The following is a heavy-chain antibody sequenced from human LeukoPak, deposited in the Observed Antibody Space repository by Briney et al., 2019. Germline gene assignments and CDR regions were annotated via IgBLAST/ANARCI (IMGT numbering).Heavy chain of an antibody. Sequence: SETLSLTCAVYGGSFSGYYWSWIRQPPGKGLEWIGEINHSGSANYNPSLKSRVTISVDTSKNQFSLTLSIGTSADTAVYYCARQFNYYGSGSYYPLHYYYMDVWGKGTTVTVSS. J-gene: IGHJ6*03. V-gene: IGHV4-34*01. CDR1: GGSFSGYY. CDR2: INHSGSA. CDR3: ARQFNYYGSGSYYPLHYYYMDV. D-gene: IGHD3-10*01.